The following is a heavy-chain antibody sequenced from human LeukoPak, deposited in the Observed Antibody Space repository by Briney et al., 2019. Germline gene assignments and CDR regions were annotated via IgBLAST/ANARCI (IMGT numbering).Heavy chain of an antibody. CDR1: GFTFSSYG. J-gene: IGHJ4*02. Sequence: SGGSLRLSCAASGFTFSSYGMHWVRQAPGKGLEWVAVISYDGSNKYYADSVKGRFTISRDNSKNTLYLQMNSLRAEDTAVYYCATDDPCDYWGQGTLVTVSS. CDR3: ATDDPCDY. CDR2: ISYDGSNK. V-gene: IGHV3-30*03.